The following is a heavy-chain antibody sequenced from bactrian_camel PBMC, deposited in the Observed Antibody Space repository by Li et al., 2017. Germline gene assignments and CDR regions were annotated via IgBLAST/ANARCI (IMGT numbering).Heavy chain of an antibody. CDR1: GFTIGSHD. D-gene: IGHD6*01. CDR2: INEELDGST. Sequence: VQLVESGGGLVQPGGSLRLSCAASGFTIGSHDMNWVRQAPGKGLEWVSCINEELDGSTYYADSVKGRFTISRDNAKNTLYLQMNSLKTEDTAMYYCTAGLWVAGGGMDYWGKGTQVTVS. J-gene: IGHJ7*01. V-gene: IGHV3S40*01.